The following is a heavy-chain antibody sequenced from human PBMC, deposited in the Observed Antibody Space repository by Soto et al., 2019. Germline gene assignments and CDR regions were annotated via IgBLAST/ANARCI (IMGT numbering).Heavy chain of an antibody. CDR2: IKQDGSEK. J-gene: IGHJ6*03. V-gene: IGHV3-7*01. Sequence: VQLVESGGGLVQPGGSLRLSCAASGFTFSSYWMSWVRQAPGKGLEWVANIKQDGSEKYYVDSVKGRFTISRDNAKNSLYLQMNSLRAEDTAVYYCARDLSYYYYYMDVWGKGTTVTVSS. CDR3: ARDLSYYYYYMDV. CDR1: GFTFSSYW.